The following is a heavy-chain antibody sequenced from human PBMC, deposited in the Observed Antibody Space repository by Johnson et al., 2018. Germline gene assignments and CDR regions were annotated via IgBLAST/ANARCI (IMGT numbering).Heavy chain of an antibody. D-gene: IGHD3-3*01. CDR2: ISSSSSYI. Sequence: EVQLVESGGGLVKPGGSLRLSCAASGFTFSSYSMNWVRQAPGKGLEWVSSISSSSSYIYYADSVKGRFTISRDNAKNSLYLQMNSLRAEDTAVYYCAGDGRVLEWLPHDALVFWGQGTMVTVSS. J-gene: IGHJ3*01. CDR3: AGDGRVLEWLPHDALVF. V-gene: IGHV3-21*01. CDR1: GFTFSSYS.